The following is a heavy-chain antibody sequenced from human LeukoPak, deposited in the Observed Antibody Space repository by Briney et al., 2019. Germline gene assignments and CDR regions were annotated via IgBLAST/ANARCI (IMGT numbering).Heavy chain of an antibody. Sequence: ETLSLTCTVSGGSISSYYWSWIRQPAGKGLEWIGRIYTSGSTNCNPSLKSRVTMSVDTSKNQFSLKLSSVTAADTAVYYCARASDYGDYAGAFDIWGQGTMVTVSS. V-gene: IGHV4-4*07. CDR1: GGSISSYY. D-gene: IGHD4-17*01. CDR2: IYTSGST. J-gene: IGHJ3*02. CDR3: ARASDYGDYAGAFDI.